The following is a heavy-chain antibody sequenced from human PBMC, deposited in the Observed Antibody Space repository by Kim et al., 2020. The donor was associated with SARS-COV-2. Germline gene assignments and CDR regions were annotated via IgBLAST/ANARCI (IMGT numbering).Heavy chain of an antibody. V-gene: IGHV3-15*01. CDR3: TTEDRPRHKEPYSSGWYYFDS. CDR1: GFTFSNAW. D-gene: IGHD6-19*01. J-gene: IGHJ4*02. CDR2: IKSKTDGGTT. Sequence: GGSLRLSCAASGFTFSNAWMSWVRQAPGKGLEWVGRIKSKTDGGTTDYAAPVKGRFTISRDDSKNTLYLQMNSLKTEDTAVYYCTTEDRPRHKEPYSSGWYYFDSWGEGTLVTVSS.